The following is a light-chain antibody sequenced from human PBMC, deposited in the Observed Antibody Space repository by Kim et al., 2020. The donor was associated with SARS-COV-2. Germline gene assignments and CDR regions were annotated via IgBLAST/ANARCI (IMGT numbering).Light chain of an antibody. CDR1: QSISSW. V-gene: IGKV1-5*01. CDR3: QQYNR. CDR2: DAS. J-gene: IGKJ2*01. Sequence: GDRVTITCRASQSISSWLAWYQQKPGKAPKLLIYDASSLESGVPSRFSGSGSGTEFTLTISSLQPDDFATYYCQQYNRFGQGTKLEI.